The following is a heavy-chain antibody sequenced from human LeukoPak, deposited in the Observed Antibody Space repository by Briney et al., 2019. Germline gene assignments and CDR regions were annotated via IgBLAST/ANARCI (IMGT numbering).Heavy chain of an antibody. CDR1: GFTFSSYW. CDR2: IKQDGSEK. D-gene: IGHD3-10*01. J-gene: IGHJ4*02. CDR3: AKGFGELSSFDY. V-gene: IGHV3-7*03. Sequence: GGSLRLSCAASGFTFSSYWMSWVRQAPGKGLEWVANIKQDGSEKYYVDSVKGRFTISRDNAKNSLYLQMNSLRAEDTALYYCAKGFGELSSFDYWGQGTLVTVSS.